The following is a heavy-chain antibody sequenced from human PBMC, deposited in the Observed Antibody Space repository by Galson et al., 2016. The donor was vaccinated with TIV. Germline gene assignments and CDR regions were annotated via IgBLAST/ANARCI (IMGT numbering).Heavy chain of an antibody. Sequence: SLRLSCAASGFPLSMYAVHWVRQAPGKGLEWVALISYDGNQKEYADSVKGRFTISRANSKSTLSLQMSSLRPEDTAVYFCAKTMTEKVYYSGMDVWGQGTTVTVSS. D-gene: IGHD2-21*02. CDR1: GFPLSMYA. J-gene: IGHJ6*02. V-gene: IGHV3-30*04. CDR3: AKTMTEKVYYSGMDV. CDR2: ISYDGNQK.